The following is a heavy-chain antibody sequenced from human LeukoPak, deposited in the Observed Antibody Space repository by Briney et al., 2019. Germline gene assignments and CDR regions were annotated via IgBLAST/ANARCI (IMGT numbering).Heavy chain of an antibody. D-gene: IGHD4-11*01. V-gene: IGHV1-2*02. J-gene: IGHJ6*03. Sequence: ASVKVSCKASGYTFTDYYIHWVRQAPGQGLEWMGWINPNSGGTNYAQKFQGRVTMTGDTSISTAYMELSRLRSDDTAVYYCARGTTVSTLPWYYYFMDVWGKGTTVTISS. CDR2: INPNSGGT. CDR3: ARGTTVSTLPWYYYFMDV. CDR1: GYTFTDYY.